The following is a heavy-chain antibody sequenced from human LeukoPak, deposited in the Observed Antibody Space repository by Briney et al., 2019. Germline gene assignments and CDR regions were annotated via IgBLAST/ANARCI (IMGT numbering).Heavy chain of an antibody. CDR1: GGTFSSYA. CDR3: ARTAPLNYGSGSYYAHFDY. V-gene: IGHV1-69*13. CDR2: IIPIFGTA. J-gene: IGHJ4*02. D-gene: IGHD3-10*01. Sequence: SVKVSCKASGGTFSSYAISWVRQAPGQGLEWMGGIIPIFGTANYAQKFQGRVTITADESTSTAYMELSSLRSEDTAVYYCARTAPLNYGSGSYYAHFDYWGQGTLVTVSS.